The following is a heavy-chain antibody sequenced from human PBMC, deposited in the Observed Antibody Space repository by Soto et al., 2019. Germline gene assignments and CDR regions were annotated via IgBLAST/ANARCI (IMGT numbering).Heavy chain of an antibody. CDR2: IYYSGST. J-gene: IGHJ4*02. D-gene: IGHD3-3*01. Sequence: PSETLSLTCTVSGGSISSSSYYWGWIRQPPGKGLEWIGSIYYSGSTSYNPSLKSRVTVSIDTSKNQFSLKLTSVTAADTAVYYCARQGYYDLLSGYYLFDYWGQGILVTVSS. CDR3: ARQGYYDLLSGYYLFDY. V-gene: IGHV4-39*07. CDR1: GGSISSSSYY.